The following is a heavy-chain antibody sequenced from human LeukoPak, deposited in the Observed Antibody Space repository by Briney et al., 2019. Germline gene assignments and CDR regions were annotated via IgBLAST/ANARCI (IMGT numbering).Heavy chain of an antibody. D-gene: IGHD1-26*01. Sequence: SETLSLTCTVSGGSISSYYWSWIRQPPGKGLEWIGYIYYSGSTNYNPSLKSRVTISVDTSKNQFSLKLSSVTAADTAVYYCARGASYGRSDFDFWGRGTLVIVSS. CDR3: ARGASYGRSDFDF. CDR1: GGSISSYY. V-gene: IGHV4-59*01. J-gene: IGHJ4*02. CDR2: IYYSGST.